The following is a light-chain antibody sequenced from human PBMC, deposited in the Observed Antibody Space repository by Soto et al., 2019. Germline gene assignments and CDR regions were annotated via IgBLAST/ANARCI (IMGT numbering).Light chain of an antibody. Sequence: DIVSTQSSATLSLSPVESATLSCRASQTISSYLLWYQQKPGQAPRLLIYDASNRATGIPARFSGSGSETDFTLTISSLEPEDFAVYYCQHRINWPLTFGQGTRLDIK. CDR3: QHRINWPLT. CDR1: QTISSY. CDR2: DAS. V-gene: IGKV3-11*01. J-gene: IGKJ5*01.